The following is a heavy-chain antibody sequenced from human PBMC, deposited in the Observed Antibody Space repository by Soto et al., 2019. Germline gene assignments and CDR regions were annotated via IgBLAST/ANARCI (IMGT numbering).Heavy chain of an antibody. CDR1: GGPITSGTYY. J-gene: IGHJ4*02. CDR2: VYYSGST. Sequence: SETLSLTCTVSGGPITSGTYYWGWIRQPPGKGLEWIGYVYYSGSTKYNPSLKSRVSIAVDTSKNQFSLKLTSVTAADTAVYYCARDFTGDYYFDYWGQGALVTVSS. D-gene: IGHD4-17*01. V-gene: IGHV4-61*01. CDR3: ARDFTGDYYFDY.